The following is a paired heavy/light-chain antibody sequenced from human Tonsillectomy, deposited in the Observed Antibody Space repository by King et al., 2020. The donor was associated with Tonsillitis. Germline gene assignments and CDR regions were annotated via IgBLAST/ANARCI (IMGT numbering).Heavy chain of an antibody. Sequence: QVQLMQSGAEVKKPGSSVKVSCKASGDTFSNYAFSWVRQAPGQGLEWMGGIIPIFGTANYAQKFQDRVTITADESTSTTYMELSGLRSEDTAVYYCARVPTTRRRDGYNRPFDYWGQGTLVTVSS. CDR1: GDTFSNYA. D-gene: IGHD5-12*01. J-gene: IGHJ4*02. CDR3: ARVPTTRRRDGYNRPFDY. V-gene: IGHV1-69*01. CDR2: IIPIFGTA.
Light chain of an antibody. J-gene: IGKJ1*01. CDR1: QSVLYSSNNKHY. CDR3: QQYYTTSWT. V-gene: IGKV4-1*01. CDR2: WAS. Sequence: DIVMTQSPDSLAVSLGERATINCKSSQSVLYSSNNKHYLAWYQQKPGQPPKVLISWASTRESGVPDRFSGSGSGTDFTLTISSLQAEDVAVYYCQQYYTTSWTFGQGTKVEIK.